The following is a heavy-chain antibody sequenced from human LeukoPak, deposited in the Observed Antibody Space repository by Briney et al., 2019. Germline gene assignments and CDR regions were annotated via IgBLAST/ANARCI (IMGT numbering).Heavy chain of an antibody. CDR2: IRYDGSNK. D-gene: IGHD3-10*01. J-gene: IGHJ4*02. Sequence: GGPLRLSCAASGFTFSSYGMHWVRQAPGKGLEWVAFIRYDGSNKYYADSVKGRFTISRDNSKNTLYLQMNSLRAEDTAVYYCAKDTYYYGSGSNDYWGQGTLVTVSS. CDR3: AKDTYYYGSGSNDY. V-gene: IGHV3-30*02. CDR1: GFTFSSYG.